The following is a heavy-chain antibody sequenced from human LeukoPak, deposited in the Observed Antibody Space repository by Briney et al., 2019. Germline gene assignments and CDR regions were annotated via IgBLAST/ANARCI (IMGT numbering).Heavy chain of an antibody. CDR3: AKHGGIAVAGSFDY. V-gene: IGHV3-23*01. D-gene: IGHD6-19*01. J-gene: IGHJ4*02. CDR2: ISGSGVTT. Sequence: GGSLRLSCIASGFTFSSYAMGWVRQAPGKGLDWVSAISGSGVTTHYAGSVQGRFSISRDNSKNTLYLQMNTLRAEDTAVYYCAKHGGIAVAGSFDYWGQGTLVAVSS. CDR1: GFTFSSYA.